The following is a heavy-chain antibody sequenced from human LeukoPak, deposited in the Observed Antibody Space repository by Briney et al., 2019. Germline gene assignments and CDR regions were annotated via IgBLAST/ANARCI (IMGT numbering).Heavy chain of an antibody. J-gene: IGHJ4*02. D-gene: IGHD3-3*01. CDR2: IYYSGST. Sequence: SETLSLTCTVSGGSISSSSYYWGWIRQPPGKGLEWIGSIYYSGSTYYNPSLKSRVTISVDTSKNQFSLKLSSVTAADTAVYYCARDGTTIFGVVMEFDYWGQGTLVTVSS. CDR3: ARDGTTIFGVVMEFDY. V-gene: IGHV4-39*07. CDR1: GGSISSSSYY.